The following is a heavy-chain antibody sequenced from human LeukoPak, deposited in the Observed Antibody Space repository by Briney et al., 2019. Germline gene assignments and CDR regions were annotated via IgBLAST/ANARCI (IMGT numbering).Heavy chain of an antibody. Sequence: GGSLRLSCAASGFTFSSYAMHWVRQAPGKGLEYVSAISSNGGSTYYANSVKGRFTISRDNSKNTLYLQMGSLRAEDMVVYYCARGDSDSYVAFDYWGQGTLVTVSS. CDR2: ISSNGGST. J-gene: IGHJ4*02. CDR3: ARGDSDSYVAFDY. CDR1: GFTFSSYA. V-gene: IGHV3-64*01. D-gene: IGHD1-26*01.